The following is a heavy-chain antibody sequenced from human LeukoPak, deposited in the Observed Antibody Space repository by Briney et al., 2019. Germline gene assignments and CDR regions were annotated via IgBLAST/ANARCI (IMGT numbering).Heavy chain of an antibody. CDR1: GYNFAGYH. CDR2: INPNSGGS. V-gene: IGHV1-2*02. J-gene: IGHJ4*02. D-gene: IGHD6-13*01. Sequence: ASVKVSCKASGYNFAGYHIHWVRQAPGQGLEWMGWINPNSGGSNYAQKFQGRVTMTRDTSISTAYMELSRLRSDDTAVYYCAREQQLPDYWGQGTLVTVSP. CDR3: AREQQLPDY.